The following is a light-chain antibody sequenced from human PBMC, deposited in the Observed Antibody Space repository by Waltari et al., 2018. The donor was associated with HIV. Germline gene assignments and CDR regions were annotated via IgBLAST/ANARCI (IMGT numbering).Light chain of an antibody. V-gene: IGLV2-11*01. J-gene: IGLJ1*01. CDR2: DVT. CDR1: SNDAGGYNF. Sequence: QSALTPPRSVSGSPGQPVPMSCAGTSNDAGGYNFVSWYQQHPGKAPKLMIYDVTKRPSGVPDRFSGSKSGNTASLTISGLQADDEADYYCCSYAGSYTGVFGTGTKVTVL. CDR3: CSYAGSYTGV.